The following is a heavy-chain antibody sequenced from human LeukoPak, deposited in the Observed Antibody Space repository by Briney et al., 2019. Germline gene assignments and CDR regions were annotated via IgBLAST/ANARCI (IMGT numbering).Heavy chain of an antibody. D-gene: IGHD3-10*01. CDR2: IYHSGST. Sequence: SETLSLTCAVSGVSISSSNWWSWVRQPPGKGLEWIGEIYHSGSTNYNPSLKSRVTISVDKSKNQFSLKLSSVTAADTAVYYCASQLDSGSYGFDYWGQGTLVTVSS. CDR1: GVSISSSNW. V-gene: IGHV4-4*02. J-gene: IGHJ4*02. CDR3: ASQLDSGSYGFDY.